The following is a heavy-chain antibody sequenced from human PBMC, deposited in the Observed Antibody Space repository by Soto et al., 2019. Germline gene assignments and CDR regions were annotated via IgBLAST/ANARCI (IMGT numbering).Heavy chain of an antibody. CDR1: GFTFSNAW. CDR3: TTEEEARGYSGYDPPHAFDI. D-gene: IGHD5-12*01. V-gene: IGHV3-15*07. Sequence: GGSLRLSCAASGFTFSNAWMNWVRQAPGKGLEWVGRIKSKTDGGTTDYAAPVKGRFTISRNDSKNTLYLQMNSLKTEDTAVYYCTTEEEARGYSGYDPPHAFDIWGQGTMVTVSS. J-gene: IGHJ3*02. CDR2: IKSKTDGGTT.